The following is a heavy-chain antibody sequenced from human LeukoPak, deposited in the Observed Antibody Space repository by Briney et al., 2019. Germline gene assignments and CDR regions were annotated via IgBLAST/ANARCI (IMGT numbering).Heavy chain of an antibody. Sequence: PGGSLRLSCAASGFIFDDYAMHWVRQAPGKGLEWVSLISWDGGSTYYADSVKGRFTISRDNSKNSLYLQMNSLRAEDTALYYCAKGQLYYDILTGAFDFDYWGQGTLVTVSS. CDR2: ISWDGGST. CDR3: AKGQLYYDILTGAFDFDY. CDR1: GFIFDDYA. J-gene: IGHJ4*02. D-gene: IGHD3-9*01. V-gene: IGHV3-43D*03.